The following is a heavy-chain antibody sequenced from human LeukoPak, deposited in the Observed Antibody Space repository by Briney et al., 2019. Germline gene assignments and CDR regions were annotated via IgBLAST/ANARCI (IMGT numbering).Heavy chain of an antibody. Sequence: GGSLRLSCAASGFTFSIYSMKWVRQAPGKGLEWVANIKQDGSEISYVDSVKGRFTISRDNAKNSLYLQMNSLRAEDTAVYFCARGTSSTYSALDYWGQGTLVTVSS. CDR1: GFTFSIYS. V-gene: IGHV3-7*01. CDR3: ARGTSSTYSALDY. CDR2: IKQDGSEI. D-gene: IGHD2-2*01. J-gene: IGHJ4*02.